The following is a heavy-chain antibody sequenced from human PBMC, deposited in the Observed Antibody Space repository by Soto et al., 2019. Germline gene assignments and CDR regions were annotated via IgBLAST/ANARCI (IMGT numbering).Heavy chain of an antibody. Sequence: PGGSLRLSCAASGFTFSSYAMSWVRQAPGKGLEWVSAISGSGGSTYYADSVKGRFTISRDNSKNTLYLQMNSLRAEDTAVYYCAKDATYYDILTGYSYFEYWGQGTLVTVSS. D-gene: IGHD3-9*01. CDR1: GFTFSSYA. V-gene: IGHV3-23*01. CDR3: AKDATYYDILTGYSYFEY. J-gene: IGHJ4*02. CDR2: ISGSGGST.